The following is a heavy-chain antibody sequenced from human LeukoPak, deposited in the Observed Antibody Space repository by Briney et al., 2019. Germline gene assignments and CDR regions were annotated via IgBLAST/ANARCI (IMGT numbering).Heavy chain of an antibody. CDR3: VRDQYLNVMTGFDD. CDR1: GYMSNIYG. J-gene: IGHJ4*02. CDR2: TSVNNGDT. Sequence: ASVKVSCKASGYMSNIYGISWVRQAPGQGLEWMAWTSVNNGDTKYGQKFQGRVTVTTDTSTSTVYLELRRLRPDDTAVYYCVRDQYLNVMTGFDDWGQGTLVTVSS. V-gene: IGHV1-18*01. D-gene: IGHD3-9*01.